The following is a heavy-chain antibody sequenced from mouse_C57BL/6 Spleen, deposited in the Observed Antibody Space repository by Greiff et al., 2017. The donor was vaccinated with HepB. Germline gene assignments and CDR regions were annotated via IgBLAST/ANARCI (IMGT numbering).Heavy chain of an antibody. J-gene: IGHJ4*01. D-gene: IGHD4-1*01. CDR2: IYPSDSET. Sequence: QVQLQQPGAELVRPGSSVKLSCKASGYTFTSYWMDWVKQRPGQGLEWIGNIYPSDSETHYNQKFKDKATLTVDTSSSTAYMQLSSLTSEDSAVYYCARRDWVYAMDYWGQGTSVTVSS. V-gene: IGHV1-61*01. CDR3: ARRDWVYAMDY. CDR1: GYTFTSYW.